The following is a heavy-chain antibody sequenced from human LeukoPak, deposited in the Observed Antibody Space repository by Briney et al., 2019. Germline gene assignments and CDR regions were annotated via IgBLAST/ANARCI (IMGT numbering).Heavy chain of an antibody. D-gene: IGHD6-13*01. V-gene: IGHV1-8*02. CDR2: MNPNSGNT. CDR3: ARGSSSSWYYYYYYGMDV. CDR1: GGTFSSYA. J-gene: IGHJ6*02. Sequence: ASVKVSCKASGGTFSSYAISWVRQATGQGLEWMGWMNPNSGNTGYAQKFQGRVTMTRNTSISTAYMELSSLRSEDTAVYYCARGSSSSWYYYYYYGMDVWGQGTTVTVSS.